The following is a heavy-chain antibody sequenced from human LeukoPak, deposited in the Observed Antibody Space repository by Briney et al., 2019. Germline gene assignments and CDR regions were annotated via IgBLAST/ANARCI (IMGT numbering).Heavy chain of an antibody. Sequence: GASLQISCKGSGYSFTTYWIAWVRRMPGKGLELMGIIYPGDSDTRYSPSFQGQVTISADKSISTAYLQWSSLKASDTAMFYCARYYGDRFYFDYWGQGTLVTVSS. CDR1: GYSFTTYW. CDR3: ARYYGDRFYFDY. D-gene: IGHD4-17*01. CDR2: IYPGDSDT. J-gene: IGHJ4*02. V-gene: IGHV5-51*01.